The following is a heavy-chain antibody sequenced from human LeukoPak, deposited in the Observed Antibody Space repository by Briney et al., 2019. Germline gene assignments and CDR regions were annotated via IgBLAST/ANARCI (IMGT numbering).Heavy chain of an antibody. CDR2: INHSGST. V-gene: IGHV4-34*01. CDR1: GGSFSGYY. CDR3: ASPRSYYDSSGYYIS. D-gene: IGHD3-22*01. Sequence: PSETLSLTCAVYGGSFSGYYWSWLRQPPGKGLEWIGEINHSGSTNYNPSLKSRVTISVDTSKNQFSLKLSSVTAADTAVYYCASPRSYYDSSGYYISWGQGTLVTVSS. J-gene: IGHJ5*02.